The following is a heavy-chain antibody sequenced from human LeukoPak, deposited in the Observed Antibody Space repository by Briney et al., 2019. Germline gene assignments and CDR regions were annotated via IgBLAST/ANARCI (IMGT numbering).Heavy chain of an antibody. Sequence: PGGSLRLSCAASGFTFSDYNMNWVRQAPGKGLEWISYISSSSTTIYYADSVKGRITISRDNAKNSLYLQMNSLRAEDTAVYYCARHGRETVIDYWGQGTLVTVSS. J-gene: IGHJ4*02. CDR1: GFTFSDYN. CDR3: ARHGRETVIDY. CDR2: ISSSSTTI. D-gene: IGHD3-10*01. V-gene: IGHV3-48*04.